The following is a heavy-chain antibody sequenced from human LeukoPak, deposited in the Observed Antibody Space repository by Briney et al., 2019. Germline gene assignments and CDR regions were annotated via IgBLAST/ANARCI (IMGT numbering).Heavy chain of an antibody. Sequence: GGSLRLSCAASGFTFSSHWMSWVRQVPGKGLEGVANINQDGSEKYYVDSVKGRFTISRDNAKNSLYLQINSLRAEDTAVYYCARDSEHSSSFAFDTWGQGTMVIASS. CDR1: GFTFSSHW. CDR3: ARDSEHSSSFAFDT. CDR2: INQDGSEK. V-gene: IGHV3-7*01. J-gene: IGHJ3*02. D-gene: IGHD6-13*01.